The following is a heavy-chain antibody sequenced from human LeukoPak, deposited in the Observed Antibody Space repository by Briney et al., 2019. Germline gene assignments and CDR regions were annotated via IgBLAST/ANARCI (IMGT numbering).Heavy chain of an antibody. V-gene: IGHV3-74*01. J-gene: IGHJ4*02. D-gene: IGHD2-2*03. CDR1: GFTFSSYW. Sequence: PGGSLRLSCAASGFTFSSYWMHWVRQAPGKGLVWVSRISTDGSTTNYADSVKGRFTISRDNARNTLYLQMNSMRAEDTAFYYCARVDAKGGQGTLVTVSS. CDR3: ARVDAK. CDR2: ISTDGSTT.